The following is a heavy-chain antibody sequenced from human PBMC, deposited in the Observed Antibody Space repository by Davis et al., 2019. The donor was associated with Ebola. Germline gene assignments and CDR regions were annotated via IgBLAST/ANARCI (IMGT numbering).Heavy chain of an antibody. CDR3: ARSIAVAGTGFWYFDL. Sequence: MPSETLSLTCTVSGGSISSSSYYWGWIRQPPGKGLEWIGSIYYSGSTYYNPSLKSRVTISVDTSKNQFSLKLSSVTAADTAVYYCARSIAVAGTGFWYFDLWGRGTLVTVSS. CDR2: IYYSGST. J-gene: IGHJ2*01. D-gene: IGHD6-19*01. V-gene: IGHV4-39*01. CDR1: GGSISSSSYY.